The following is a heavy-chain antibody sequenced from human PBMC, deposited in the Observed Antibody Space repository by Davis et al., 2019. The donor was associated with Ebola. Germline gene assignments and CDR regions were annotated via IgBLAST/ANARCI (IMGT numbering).Heavy chain of an antibody. V-gene: IGHV3-53*01. CDR1: GFTVSSNY. CDR3: ARVTRKSSSWRDY. J-gene: IGHJ4*02. Sequence: GESLKISCAASGFTVSSNYMSWVRQAPGKGLEWVSVIYSGGSTYYADSVKGRFTISRDNSKNTLYLQMNSLRAEDTAVYYCARVTRKSSSWRDYWGQGTLVTVSS. D-gene: IGHD6-13*01. CDR2: IYSGGST.